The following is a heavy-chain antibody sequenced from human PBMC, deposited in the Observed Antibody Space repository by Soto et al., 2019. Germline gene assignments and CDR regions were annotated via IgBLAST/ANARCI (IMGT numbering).Heavy chain of an antibody. V-gene: IGHV4-4*02. J-gene: IGHJ2*01. D-gene: IGHD4-4*01. CDR2: IYHSGST. CDR1: GASISSSHW. Sequence: QVQLQESGPGLVKPSGTLSLTCAVSGASISSSHWWSWVRQPPGKGLEWIGEIYHSGSTYYNASIKSRVAISLDKSKNQFSLKLRSVTAADTAVYYCVRKDYSDWFFDLWGRGTLVTVSS. CDR3: VRKDYSDWFFDL.